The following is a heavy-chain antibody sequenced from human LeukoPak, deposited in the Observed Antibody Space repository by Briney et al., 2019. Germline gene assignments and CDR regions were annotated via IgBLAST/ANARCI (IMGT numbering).Heavy chain of an antibody. Sequence: PSETLSLTXTVSGGSISSSSYYWGWIRQPPGKGLDWIGSIYYSGSTYYNPSLKSRVTISVDTSKNQFSLKLSSVTAADTAVYYCASSIAVANFDYWGQGTLVTVSS. CDR1: GGSISSSSYY. J-gene: IGHJ4*02. V-gene: IGHV4-39*01. CDR3: ASSIAVANFDY. D-gene: IGHD6-19*01. CDR2: IYYSGST.